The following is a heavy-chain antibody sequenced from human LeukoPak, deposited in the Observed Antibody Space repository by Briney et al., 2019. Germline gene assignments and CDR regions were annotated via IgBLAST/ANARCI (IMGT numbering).Heavy chain of an antibody. V-gene: IGHV1-2*02. CDR2: INPNSGGT. CDR3: ARDRSQEYYYDSSGYFHHHDAFDI. Sequence: GASVKVSCKASGYTFTGYYMHWVRQAPGQGLEWMGWINPNSGGTNYAQKFQGRVTMTRDTSISTAYMELSRLRSDGTAVYYCARDRSQEYYYDSSGYFHHHDAFDIWGQGTMVTVSS. J-gene: IGHJ3*02. CDR1: GYTFTGYY. D-gene: IGHD3-22*01.